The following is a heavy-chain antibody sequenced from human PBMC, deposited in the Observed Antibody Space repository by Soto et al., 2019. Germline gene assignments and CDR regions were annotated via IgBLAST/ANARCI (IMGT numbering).Heavy chain of an antibody. Sequence: SETLSLTCAVSGGSISSGGYSWSWIRQPPGKGLEWIGYIYHSGSTYYNPSLKSRVTISVDRSKNQFSLILASVTAADTAVYYCARALVTDYNSRDYHYYFAMDAWGQGTSVTVSS. D-gene: IGHD3-22*01. CDR3: ARALVTDYNSRDYHYYFAMDA. J-gene: IGHJ6*02. CDR2: IYHSGST. CDR1: GGSISSGGYS. V-gene: IGHV4-30-2*01.